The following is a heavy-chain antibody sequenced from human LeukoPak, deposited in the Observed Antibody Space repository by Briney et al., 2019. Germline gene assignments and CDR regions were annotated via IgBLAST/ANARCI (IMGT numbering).Heavy chain of an antibody. D-gene: IGHD5-24*01. V-gene: IGHV5-51*01. CDR2: IYPGDSDT. CDR3: ASLLKDRWLQPEAEGDAFDI. CDR1: GYSFTSYW. Sequence: KPGESLKISCKGSGYSFTSYWIGWVRQMPGKGLEWMGIIYPGDSDTRYSPSFQGQVTISADKSISTAYLQWSSLKASDTAMYYCASLLKDRWLQPEAEGDAFDIWGQGTMVTVSS. J-gene: IGHJ3*02.